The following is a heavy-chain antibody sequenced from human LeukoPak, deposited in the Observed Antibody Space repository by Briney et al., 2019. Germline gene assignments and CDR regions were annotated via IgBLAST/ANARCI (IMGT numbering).Heavy chain of an antibody. D-gene: IGHD4-23*01. CDR3: ARDIRDYGGNLPSDY. V-gene: IGHV1-69*04. Sequence: GASVKVSCKASGGTFSSYTISWVRQAPGQGLEWMGRIIPILGIANYAQKFQGRVTITADKSTSTAYVELSSLRSEDTAVYYCARDIRDYGGNLPSDYWGQGTLVTVSS. J-gene: IGHJ4*02. CDR2: IIPILGIA. CDR1: GGTFSSYT.